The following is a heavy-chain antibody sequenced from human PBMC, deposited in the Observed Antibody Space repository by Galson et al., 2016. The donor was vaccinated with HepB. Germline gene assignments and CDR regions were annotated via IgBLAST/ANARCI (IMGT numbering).Heavy chain of an antibody. D-gene: IGHD1-26*01. J-gene: IGHJ4*02. Sequence: CAISGDSVSSNSATWNWIRQSPSRGLEYLGRTYYRTKWYDDYGVSVKSRININPDTSKNQFSLQLNSVTPEDTAVYYCARGGRGHSALLFDYWGQGTLVTVSS. CDR1: GDSVSSNSAT. CDR3: ARGGRGHSALLFDY. V-gene: IGHV6-1*01. CDR2: TYYRTKWYD.